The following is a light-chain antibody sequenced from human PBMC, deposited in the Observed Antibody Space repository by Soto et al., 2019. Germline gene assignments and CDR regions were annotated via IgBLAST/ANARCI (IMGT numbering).Light chain of an antibody. Sequence: EFVLTQAPFTLSLSQGERATLSCRASQNVDTNYLASYQQKPAHAPRLLLYGASSRATGIPDRFSGTGSGTDFTLTISRLEAEDFVVYYCQQYDSYRKTFGQGTKVDIK. V-gene: IGKV3-20*01. CDR1: QNVDTNY. CDR3: QQYDSYRKT. CDR2: GAS. J-gene: IGKJ1*01.